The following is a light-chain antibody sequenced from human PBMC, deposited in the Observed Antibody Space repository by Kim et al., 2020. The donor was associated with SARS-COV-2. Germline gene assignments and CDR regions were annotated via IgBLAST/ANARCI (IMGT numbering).Light chain of an antibody. J-gene: IGLJ3*02. Sequence: YELTQPPSVSVSPGQTASITCSGDKLGDKYACWYQQKPGQSPVLVIYQDSKRPSGIPERFSGSNSGNTATLTISGTQAMDEADYYCQAWDSSSWVFGGGTQLTVL. V-gene: IGLV3-1*01. CDR2: QDS. CDR1: KLGDKY. CDR3: QAWDSSSWV.